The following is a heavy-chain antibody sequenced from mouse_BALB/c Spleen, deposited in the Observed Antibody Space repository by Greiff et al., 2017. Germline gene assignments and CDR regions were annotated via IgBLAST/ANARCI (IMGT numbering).Heavy chain of an antibody. CDR1: GFTFSSYT. CDR2: ISSGGGNT. V-gene: IGHV5-9*03. D-gene: IGHD2-4*01. CDR3: ARYGIYYDYDRYFDY. J-gene: IGHJ2*01. Sequence: EVKVVESGGGLVKPGGSLKLSCAASGFTFSSYTMSWVRQTPEKRLEWVATISSGGGNTYYPDSVKGRFTISRDNAKNNLYLQMSSLRSEDTALYYCARYGIYYDYDRYFDYWGQGTTLTVSS.